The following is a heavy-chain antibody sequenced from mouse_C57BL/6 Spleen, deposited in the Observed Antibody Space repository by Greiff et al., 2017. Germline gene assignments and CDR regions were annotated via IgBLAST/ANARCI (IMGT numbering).Heavy chain of an antibody. CDR2: IYPRSGNT. V-gene: IGHV1-81*01. CDR1: GYTFTSYG. Sequence: QVQLQKSGAELARPGASVKLSCKASGYTFTSYGISWVKQRTGQGLEWIGEIYPRSGNTYYNEKFKGKATLTADKSSSTAYMELRSLTSEDSAVYFCARAGYPLYWYFDVWGTGTTVTVSS. D-gene: IGHD2-2*01. J-gene: IGHJ1*03. CDR3: ARAGYPLYWYFDV.